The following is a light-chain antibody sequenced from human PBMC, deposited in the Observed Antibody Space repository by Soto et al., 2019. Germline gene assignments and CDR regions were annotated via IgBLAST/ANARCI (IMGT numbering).Light chain of an antibody. V-gene: IGLV1-51*01. CDR2: DDN. CDR3: GSWDSSLSAYV. Sequence: QSVLTQPPSVSAAPGQKVTISCSGSSSNIGGNSVSWYQQLPGTAPKLLIYDDNKRPSGIPDRFSGSKSGTSAALGITGFQTGDEADYYCGSWDSSLSAYVFGTGTKVT. CDR1: SSNIGGNS. J-gene: IGLJ1*01.